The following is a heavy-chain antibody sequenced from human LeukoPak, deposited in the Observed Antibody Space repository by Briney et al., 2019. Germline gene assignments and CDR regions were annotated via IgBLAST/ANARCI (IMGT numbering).Heavy chain of an antibody. CDR2: IIPIFGTA. CDR1: GGTFSSYA. Sequence: ASVKVSCKASGGTFSSYAISWVRQAPGQGLEWMGGIIPIFGTANYAQKFQGRVTITTDESTSTAYMELSSLRSEDTAVYYCVREGYSSSQGDDYWGQGTLVTASS. CDR3: VREGYSSSQGDDY. J-gene: IGHJ4*02. V-gene: IGHV1-69*05. D-gene: IGHD6-6*01.